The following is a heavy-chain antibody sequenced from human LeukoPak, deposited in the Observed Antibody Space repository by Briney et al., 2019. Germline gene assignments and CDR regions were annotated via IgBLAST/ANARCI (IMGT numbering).Heavy chain of an antibody. CDR1: GGSISSGSYY. CDR3: ASSGYEGGFDY. V-gene: IGHV4-61*02. J-gene: IGHJ4*02. D-gene: IGHD5-12*01. CDR2: IYTSGST. Sequence: PSETLSLTCTASGGSISSGSYYWSWIRQPAGKGLEWIGRIYTSGSTNYNPSLKSRVTISVDTSKNQFSLKLSSVTAADTAVYYCASSGYEGGFDYWGQGTLVTVSS.